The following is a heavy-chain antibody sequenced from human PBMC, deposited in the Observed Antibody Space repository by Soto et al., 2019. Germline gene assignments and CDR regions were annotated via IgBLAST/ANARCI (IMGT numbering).Heavy chain of an antibody. J-gene: IGHJ4*02. CDR3: ARDRTGAAYFDY. Sequence: QVQLVQSGAEVKKPGTSVKVSCKASGFTVTNYYMHWLRLAPGQGPEWMGLINPAGDTTSFAPKFRGRVTVTRHTSTCTIYMAMRGLRSDDTAFFYCARDRTGAAYFDYWGQGTLVTVS. V-gene: IGHV1-46*03. D-gene: IGHD1-26*01. CDR2: INPAGDTT. CDR1: GFTVTNYY.